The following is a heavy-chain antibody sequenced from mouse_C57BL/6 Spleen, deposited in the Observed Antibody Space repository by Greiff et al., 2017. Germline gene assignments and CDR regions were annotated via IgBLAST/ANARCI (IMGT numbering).Heavy chain of an antibody. CDR2: ISDGGSYT. V-gene: IGHV5-4*01. D-gene: IGHD3-1*01. CDR1: GFTLSSYA. CDR3: ARDRGFAY. J-gene: IGHJ3*01. Sequence: EVQLVESGGGLVKPGGSLKLSCAASGFTLSSYAMSWVRQTPEKRLEWVATISDGGSYTYYPDNVKGRFTISRDNAKNNLYLQMSHLKSEDTAMYYCARDRGFAYWGQGTLVTVSA.